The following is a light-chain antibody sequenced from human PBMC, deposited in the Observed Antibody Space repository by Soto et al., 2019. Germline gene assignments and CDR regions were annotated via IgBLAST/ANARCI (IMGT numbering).Light chain of an antibody. J-gene: IGKJ4*01. V-gene: IGKV1-5*03. CDR3: QQYDGYSGLT. CDR1: QSISYW. CDR2: TAS. Sequence: DIQLTQSPSTLSASVGDRVTITCRASQSISYWLAWYQQKAGKAPKLLIYTASNLNSGVPSRFSGSGSGTEFTLTISSLQPHDFATYHCQQYDGYSGLTFGGGTKVEIK.